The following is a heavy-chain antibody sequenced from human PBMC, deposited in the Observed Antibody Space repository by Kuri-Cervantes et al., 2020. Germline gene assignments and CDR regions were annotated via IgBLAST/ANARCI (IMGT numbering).Heavy chain of an antibody. CDR2: INSDGSST. Sequence: GESLKISCAASGFTFSSYWMHWVRQAPGKGLVWVSRINSDGSSTSYADSVKGRFTISRDNAKNTLYLQMNSLRAEDTAVYYCARDPSSGWQPLDYWGQGTLVTVSS. V-gene: IGHV3-74*01. J-gene: IGHJ4*02. CDR1: GFTFSSYW. CDR3: ARDPSSGWQPLDY. D-gene: IGHD6-19*01.